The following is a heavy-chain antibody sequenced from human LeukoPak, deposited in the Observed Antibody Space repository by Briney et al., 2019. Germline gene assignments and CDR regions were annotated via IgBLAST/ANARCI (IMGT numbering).Heavy chain of an antibody. CDR3: AAGSWYYFDY. J-gene: IGHJ4*02. CDR2: IIPILGIA. V-gene: IGHV1-69*04. Sequence: SVKVSCKASGGTFISYAISWVRQAPGQGLEWMGRIIPILGIANYAQKFQGRVTITADKSTSTAYMELSSLRSEDTAVYYCAAGSWYYFDYWGQGTLVTVSS. CDR1: GGTFISYA. D-gene: IGHD6-13*01.